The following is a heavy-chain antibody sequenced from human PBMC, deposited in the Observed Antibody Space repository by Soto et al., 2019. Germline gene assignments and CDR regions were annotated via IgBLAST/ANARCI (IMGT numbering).Heavy chain of an antibody. CDR1: GFSFSGCG. D-gene: IGHD3-10*01. J-gene: IGHJ6*02. Sequence: SGGSLRLSCAASGFSFSGCGMHWVRQAPGKGLEWVAVISYDGSDKYYADSVKSRFTISRDNSKNTLYLQMNTLSTEDMALYYCAKDNADNSASGSPTPWFSSGMDVWGQGTTVTVSS. CDR3: AKDNADNSASGSPTPWFSSGMDV. V-gene: IGHV3-30*18. CDR2: ISYDGSDK.